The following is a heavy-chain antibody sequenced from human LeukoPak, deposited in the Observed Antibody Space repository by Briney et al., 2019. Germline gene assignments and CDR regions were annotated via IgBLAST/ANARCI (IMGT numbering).Heavy chain of an antibody. D-gene: IGHD1-1*01. Sequence: ASVKVSCKASGYTFSGYNIHWVRQAPGQGLAWMGWINPNNGATHYAQKFQGGVTMTRDPSITTFYMEVSSLTSDDTACYYCARYNWNDVVSALDSWGQGTLVTVSS. V-gene: IGHV1-2*02. CDR3: ARYNWNDVVSALDS. J-gene: IGHJ4*02. CDR1: GYTFSGYN. CDR2: INPNNGAT.